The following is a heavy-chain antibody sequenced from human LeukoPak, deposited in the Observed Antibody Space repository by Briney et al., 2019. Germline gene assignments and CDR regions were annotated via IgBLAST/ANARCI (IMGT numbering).Heavy chain of an antibody. V-gene: IGHV3-73*01. CDR3: TRRTETVLDAFDI. J-gene: IGHJ3*02. D-gene: IGHD2-8*02. CDR1: GFTFSGSA. Sequence: GGSLKLSCAGSGFTFSGSAIHWVRQASGEGLEWVCRIRRKANSYATAYAASVKGRFTISRDDSKNTAYLQMNSLKTEDTAVYYCTRRTETVLDAFDIWGQGTMVTVSS. CDR2: IRRKANSYAT.